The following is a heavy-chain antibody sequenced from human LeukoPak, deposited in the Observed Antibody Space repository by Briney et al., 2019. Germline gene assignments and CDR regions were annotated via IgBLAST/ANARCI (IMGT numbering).Heavy chain of an antibody. CDR3: ARARRRDAFDI. CDR2: IYYSGST. Sequence: SETLSLTCTVSGGSISSYYWSWIRQPPGKGLEWIGYIYYSGSTNYNPSLKSRVTISVDTSKNQFSLKLSSVTAADTAVYYCARARRRDAFDIWGQGTMVTVSS. CDR1: GGSISSYY. J-gene: IGHJ3*02. V-gene: IGHV4-59*01.